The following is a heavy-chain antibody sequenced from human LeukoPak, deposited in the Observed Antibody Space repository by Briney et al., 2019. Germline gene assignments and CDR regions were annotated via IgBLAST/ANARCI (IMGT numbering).Heavy chain of an antibody. Sequence: GASVKVSCKASGYTFTSYAMHWVRQAPGQRLEWMGWINAGNGNAKYSQEFQGRVTITRDTSASTAYMELSSLRSEDMAVYYCARAPFPNYYDSSGYHLDYWGQGTLVTVSS. CDR2: INAGNGNA. CDR1: GYTFTSYA. J-gene: IGHJ4*02. D-gene: IGHD3-22*01. CDR3: ARAPFPNYYDSSGYHLDY. V-gene: IGHV1-3*03.